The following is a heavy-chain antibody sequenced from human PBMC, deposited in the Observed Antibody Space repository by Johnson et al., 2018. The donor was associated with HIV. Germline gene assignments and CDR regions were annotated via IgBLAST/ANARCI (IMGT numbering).Heavy chain of an antibody. J-gene: IGHJ3*02. CDR1: GFTVNSNY. D-gene: IGHD3-10*01. CDR3: ARAVLWFGDHVFDM. V-gene: IGHV3-53*01. CDR2: IYSGGSR. Sequence: VQLVESGGGLIQPGGSLRLSCAASGFTVNSNYMSWVRQAPGQGLEWVSVIYSGGSRHYGDSVKGRFTVSRDSSRNTVYLQMNSLRAEDTAVYYCARAVLWFGDHVFDMWGQGTMVTVSS.